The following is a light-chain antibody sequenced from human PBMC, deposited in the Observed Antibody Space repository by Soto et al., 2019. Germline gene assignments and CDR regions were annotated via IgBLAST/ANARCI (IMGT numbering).Light chain of an antibody. CDR2: GAS. CDR3: QQYGSSPT. Sequence: EIVLTQSPGTLSLSPGERATLSCRASQSVSSSYLAWYQQKPGQAPRLLIYGASSRATGIPDRFSGSGSGTDFTLTINRLEPEDFAVYYCQQYGSSPTFGGGTEVEIK. CDR1: QSVSSSY. J-gene: IGKJ4*01. V-gene: IGKV3-20*01.